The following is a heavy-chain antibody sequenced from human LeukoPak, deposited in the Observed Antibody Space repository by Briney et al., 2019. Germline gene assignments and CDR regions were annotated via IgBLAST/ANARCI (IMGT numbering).Heavy chain of an antibody. CDR1: GFTFSNCW. CDR2: INSDGSGT. J-gene: IGHJ4*02. CDR3: VSGRPVSTGN. V-gene: IGHV3-74*01. D-gene: IGHD3-10*01. Sequence: AGGSLRLSCEASGFTFSNCWMHWVRQVPGKGLVWVSRINSDGSGTSYADSVKGRFTISRDNAKNTLYLQMNSLRDEDTAVYYCVSGRPVSTGNWGQGTLLTVSS.